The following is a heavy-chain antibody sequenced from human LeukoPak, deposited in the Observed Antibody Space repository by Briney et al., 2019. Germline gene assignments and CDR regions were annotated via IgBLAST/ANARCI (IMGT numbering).Heavy chain of an antibody. J-gene: IGHJ4*02. V-gene: IGHV3-21*01. CDR1: GFTFSSYS. D-gene: IGHD4-17*01. Sequence: GGSLRLSCAVSGFTFSSYSMNWVRQAPGKGLEWVSSISSISYIYYAELVKGRLTISRDTAKNSLYLEMNSLRAEDTAVYYCARDQYGDYALDYWGQGTLVTVSS. CDR3: ARDQYGDYALDY. CDR2: ISSISYI.